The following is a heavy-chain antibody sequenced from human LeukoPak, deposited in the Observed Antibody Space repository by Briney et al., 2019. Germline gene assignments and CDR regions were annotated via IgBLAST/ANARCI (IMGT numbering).Heavy chain of an antibody. Sequence: ASVKVSCKASGYTFTGYYMHWVRQAPGQGLEWMGRINPNSGGTNYAQKFQGRVTMTRDTSISTAYMELSRLRSDDTAVYYCARGGAKGRPVVGIKGDIWGQGTMVTVSS. J-gene: IGHJ3*02. V-gene: IGHV1-2*06. CDR2: INPNSGGT. CDR3: ARGGAKGRPVVGIKGDI. D-gene: IGHD3-22*01. CDR1: GYTFTGYY.